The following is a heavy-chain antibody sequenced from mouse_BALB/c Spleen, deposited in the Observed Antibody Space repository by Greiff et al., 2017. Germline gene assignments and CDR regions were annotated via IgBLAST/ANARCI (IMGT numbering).Heavy chain of an antibody. CDR3: TGLYYFDY. V-gene: IGHV1S22*01. J-gene: IGHJ2*01. CDR2: IYPGSGST. Sequence: LQQPGSELVRPGASVKLSCKASGYTFTSYWMHWVKQRPGQGLEWIGNIYPGSGSTNYDEKFKSKATLTVDTSSSTAYMQLSSLTSEDSAVYYCTGLYYFDYWGQGTTLTVSS. CDR1: GYTFTSYW.